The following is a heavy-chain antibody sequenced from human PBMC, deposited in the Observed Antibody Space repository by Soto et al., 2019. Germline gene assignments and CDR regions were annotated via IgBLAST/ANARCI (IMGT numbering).Heavy chain of an antibody. J-gene: IGHJ4*02. CDR2: INHSGST. V-gene: IGHV4-34*01. CDR1: GWSFSGYY. D-gene: IGHD3-16*02. Sequence: ETLSPSFAVYGWSFSGYYWSWIRQPPGKGLEWIGEINHSGSTNYNPSLKSRVTISVDTSKNQFSLKLSSVTAADTAVYYCARATHLYDYVWGSYRAPFFDYWGQGTLVTVSS. CDR3: ARATHLYDYVWGSYRAPFFDY.